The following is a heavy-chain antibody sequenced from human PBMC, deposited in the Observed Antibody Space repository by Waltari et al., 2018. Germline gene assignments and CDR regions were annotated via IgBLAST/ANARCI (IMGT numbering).Heavy chain of an antibody. J-gene: IGHJ2*01. CDR3: AREAPGYFDL. CDR2: IYSGGSI. CDR1: GFTVSSNY. V-gene: IGHV3-53*01. Sequence: EVQLEESGGGLIQPGGSLRLSCAASGFTVSSNYMSWVRQAPGKGLEWVSVIYSGGSIYYADSVKGRFTISRGNSKNTVYLQMNSLRVEDTAVYYCAREAPGYFDLWGRGTLATVSS.